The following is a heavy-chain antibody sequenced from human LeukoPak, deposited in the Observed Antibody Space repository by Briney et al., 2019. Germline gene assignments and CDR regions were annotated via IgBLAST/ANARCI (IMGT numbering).Heavy chain of an antibody. CDR1: GYTFTSYG. V-gene: IGHV1-18*04. CDR2: ISAYNGNT. CDR3: ARVPTYCSGGSCYPDNYYFDY. J-gene: IGHJ4*02. Sequence: ASVKVSCKASGYTFTSYGISWVRQAPGQGLEWMGWISAYNGNTNYAQKLQGRVTMTTDTSTSIAYMELRSLRSDDTAVYYCARVPTYCSGGSCYPDNYYFDYWGQGTLVTVSS. D-gene: IGHD2-15*01.